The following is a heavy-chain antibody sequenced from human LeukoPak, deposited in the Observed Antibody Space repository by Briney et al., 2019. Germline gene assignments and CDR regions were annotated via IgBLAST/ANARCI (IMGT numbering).Heavy chain of an antibody. V-gene: IGHV6-1*01. CDR1: GDSVSSKSGA. CDR3: AREYSSVRGDYFDY. Sequence: SQTLSLTCAISGDSVSSKSGAWNWIRQSPSRGLEWPGRTYYRSKWYNDYAVSVKSRITINPDTFKNQFSLQLNSVTPEDTAVYYCAREYSSVRGDYFDYWGQGTLVTVSS. D-gene: IGHD6-19*01. CDR2: TYYRSKWYN. J-gene: IGHJ4*02.